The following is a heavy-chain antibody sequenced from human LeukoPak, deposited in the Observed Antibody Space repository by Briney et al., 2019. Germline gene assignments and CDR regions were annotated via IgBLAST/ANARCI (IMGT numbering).Heavy chain of an antibody. J-gene: IGHJ4*02. V-gene: IGHV1-2*02. Sequence: GASVKLSCKASGYTFTGYYMHWVRQAPGQGLEWMGWINPNSGGTNYAQKFQGRVTMTRDTSISTAYMELSRLRSDDTAVYYCARMDIVATITLDYWGQGTLAIVSS. D-gene: IGHD5-12*01. CDR2: INPNSGGT. CDR3: ARMDIVATITLDY. CDR1: GYTFTGYY.